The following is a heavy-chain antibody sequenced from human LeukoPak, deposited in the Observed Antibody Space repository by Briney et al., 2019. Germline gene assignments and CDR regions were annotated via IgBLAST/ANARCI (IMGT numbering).Heavy chain of an antibody. Sequence: GESLKISCQAFEYSFSNNWIGWVRQMPGKGLQWMGIINPHDFTTKYSPSFQGQVTISVDKSINTAFLQWSSLMASDTAVYYCARHSRTGTYRELDYWGQGTLVTVSS. CDR1: EYSFSNNW. V-gene: IGHV5-51*01. CDR3: ARHSRTGTYRELDY. CDR2: INPHDFTT. D-gene: IGHD1-1*01. J-gene: IGHJ4*02.